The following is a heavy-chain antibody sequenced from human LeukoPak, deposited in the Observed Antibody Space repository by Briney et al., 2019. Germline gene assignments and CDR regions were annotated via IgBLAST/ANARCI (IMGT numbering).Heavy chain of an antibody. CDR1: GFTFSNYG. D-gene: IGHD3-10*01. V-gene: IGHV3-30*02. J-gene: IGHJ4*02. Sequence: GGSLRLSCAASGFTFSNYGMHWVRQAPGKGLEWVAFIRFDGSNKYYVDSVKGRFTISRDNSKNTLYLQMNSLRTEDTAVYYGAFRGGRLDYYFDYWSQGALVTVSS. CDR2: IRFDGSNK. CDR3: AFRGGRLDYYFDY.